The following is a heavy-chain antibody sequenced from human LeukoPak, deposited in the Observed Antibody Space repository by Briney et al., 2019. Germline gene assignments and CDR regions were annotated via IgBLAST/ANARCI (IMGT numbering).Heavy chain of an antibody. CDR1: GFTFSNFA. CDR2: ISGSGGST. V-gene: IGHV3-23*01. D-gene: IGHD1-7*01. CDR3: AKDRDITANTKIGY. Sequence: GGSLRLSCAASGFTFSNFAVSWVRQAPGKGLEWVSAISGSGGSTYYADSVKGRFTISRDNSKNTLYLQMNSLRAEDTAVYYCAKDRDITANTKIGYWGQGTLVTVSS. J-gene: IGHJ4*02.